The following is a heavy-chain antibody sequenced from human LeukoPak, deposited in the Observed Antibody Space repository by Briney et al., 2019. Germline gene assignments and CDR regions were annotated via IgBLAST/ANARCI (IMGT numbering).Heavy chain of an antibody. CDR2: ISHDGSNE. Sequence: PGGSLRLSCAASGFTFSSSAMHWVRQAPGKGLEWVAFISHDGSNEYYADSVKGRFTISRDSSKNTLYLQMNSLRAEDTAVYYCATQWELLGGYFDYWGQGTLVTVSS. CDR3: ATQWELLGGYFDY. CDR1: GFTFSSSA. J-gene: IGHJ4*02. V-gene: IGHV3-30*14. D-gene: IGHD1-26*01.